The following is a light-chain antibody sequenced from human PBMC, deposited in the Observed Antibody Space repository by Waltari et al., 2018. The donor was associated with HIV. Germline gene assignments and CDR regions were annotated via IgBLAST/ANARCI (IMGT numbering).Light chain of an antibody. CDR1: SSDVGGYNY. J-gene: IGLJ2*01. CDR3: SSYTTSSTLV. CDR2: EVT. Sequence: QSAPTQPASVSGSPGQSITISCTGTSSDVGGYNYVSWYQQHPGKAPKLMIYEVTNRPSGVSNRFSGSKSANTASLTISGLQAEDEADYYCSSYTTSSTLVFGGGTKVTVL. V-gene: IGLV2-14*01.